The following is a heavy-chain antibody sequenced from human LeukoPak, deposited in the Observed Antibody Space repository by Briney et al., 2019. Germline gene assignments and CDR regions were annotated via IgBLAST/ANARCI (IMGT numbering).Heavy chain of an antibody. CDR1: GFTFSSYG. V-gene: IGHV3-30*18. CDR3: AKAENTLKLAAR. Sequence: GRALRLSCAASGFTFSSYGMHWVRQGPGKGLEWGAVISSDGSNIYYADSVKGRFTISRDNSKNTLYLQMNSLRAEDTAVYYCAKAENTLKLAARWGQGTLVSVSS. D-gene: IGHD6-19*01. CDR2: ISSDGSNI. J-gene: IGHJ4*02.